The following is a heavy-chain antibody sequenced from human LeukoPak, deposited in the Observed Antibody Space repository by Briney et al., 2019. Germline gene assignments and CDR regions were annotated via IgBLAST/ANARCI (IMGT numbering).Heavy chain of an antibody. J-gene: IGHJ4*02. D-gene: IGHD6-13*01. CDR1: GFTFSNAW. CDR2: IKRKTDGGTP. V-gene: IGHV3-15*01. Sequence: GGSLRLSCAASGFTFSNAWMSWVRQAPGKGLEWVGRIKRKTDGGTPDYAAPVKGRFTISRDDSKNTLYLQMNSLKTEDTAVYYCTGVSRSSWYDYWGQGTLVTVSS. CDR3: TGVSRSSWYDY.